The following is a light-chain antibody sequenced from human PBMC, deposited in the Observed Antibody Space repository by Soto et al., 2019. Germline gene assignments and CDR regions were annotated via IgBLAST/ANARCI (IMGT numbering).Light chain of an antibody. CDR1: QTVDSNY. CDR2: EAS. V-gene: IGKV3-20*01. CDR3: QQYGRSPGFA. Sequence: EIVLRQSPGTLSLSPGERATLSCRASQTVDSNYLAWYRQKLGQAPRLHIYEASSRATGIPDRFSGSGSGTDFTLTISRLEPEDFAVYYCQQYGRSPGFAFGPGTRVDI. J-gene: IGKJ3*01.